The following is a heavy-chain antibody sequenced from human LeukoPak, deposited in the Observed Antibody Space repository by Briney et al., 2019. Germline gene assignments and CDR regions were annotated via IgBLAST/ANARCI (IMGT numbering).Heavy chain of an antibody. CDR3: ARLIPQAF. CDR1: GYTFTDYY. CDR2: MNPNSGGT. Sequence: GASVKVSCKASGYTFTDYYIHWVRQAPGHGLEWMAWMNPNSGGTSYEQKFQGRVTMTRDKSISTAYMELSRLRSDDTAVYYCARLIPQAFWGQGTLVTVSS. J-gene: IGHJ4*02. V-gene: IGHV1-2*02.